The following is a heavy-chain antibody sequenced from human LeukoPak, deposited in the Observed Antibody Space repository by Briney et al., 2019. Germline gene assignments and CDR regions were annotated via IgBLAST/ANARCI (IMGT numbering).Heavy chain of an antibody. V-gene: IGHV4-39*01. CDR1: GVSISSSSYY. CDR2: IYYSGST. CDR3: ARHSGGVVTYFFDY. J-gene: IGHJ4*02. D-gene: IGHD4-23*01. Sequence: PSETLSLTCTVSGVSISSSSYYWGWIRQPPGKGLEWIGSIYYSGSTYYNPSLKSRFTISVDTSKNQFSLKLSSVTAADTAVYYFARHSGGVVTYFFDYWGQGTLVTVSS.